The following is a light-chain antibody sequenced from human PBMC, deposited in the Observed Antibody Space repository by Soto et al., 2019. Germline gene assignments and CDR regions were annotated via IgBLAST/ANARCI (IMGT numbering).Light chain of an antibody. V-gene: IGKV1-39*01. CDR3: QQSYSTPLT. CDR1: QSIGGF. J-gene: IGKJ4*01. CDR2: AAS. Sequence: IHMTQSASSLSVSVGHRVNITCRASQSIGGFLNWYQQKLGKAPKIMIYAASSLQSGVPSRFSGSGYGTDFNLTISSLQPEDFATYYCQQSYSTPLTFGGGTKVDIK.